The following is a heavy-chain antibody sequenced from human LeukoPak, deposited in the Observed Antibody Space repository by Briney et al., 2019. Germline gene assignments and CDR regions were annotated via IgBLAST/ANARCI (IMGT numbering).Heavy chain of an antibody. CDR3: ARLIAVAGTPDWYFDL. J-gene: IGHJ2*01. V-gene: IGHV5-51*01. Sequence: GESLKISCQIPGYTFSTYWIGWVRHMPGKGLEWIGIIYPGDSDTRYSPSFQGQVTISADKSISTAYLQWSSLKASDTAMYYCARLIAVAGTPDWYFDLWGRGTLVTVSS. CDR1: GYTFSTYW. D-gene: IGHD6-19*01. CDR2: IYPGDSDT.